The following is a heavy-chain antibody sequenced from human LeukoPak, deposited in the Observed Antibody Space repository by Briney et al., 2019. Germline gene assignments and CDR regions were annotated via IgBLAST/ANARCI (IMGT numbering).Heavy chain of an antibody. CDR1: GYTFTGYY. CDR2: ISAYNGNT. V-gene: IGHV1-18*04. D-gene: IGHD6-19*01. CDR3: ARGALQWLVLDYYYYMDV. Sequence: GASVKVSCKASGYTFTGYYMHWVRQAPGQGLEWMGWISAYNGNTNYAQKLQGRVTMTTDTSTSTAYMELRSLRSDDTAVYYCARGALQWLVLDYYYYMDVWGKGTTVTVSS. J-gene: IGHJ6*03.